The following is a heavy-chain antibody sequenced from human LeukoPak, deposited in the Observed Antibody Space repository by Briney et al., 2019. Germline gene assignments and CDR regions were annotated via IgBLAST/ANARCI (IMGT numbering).Heavy chain of an antibody. V-gene: IGHV3-21*04. D-gene: IGHD5-12*01. J-gene: IGHJ4*02. CDR3: ARRSGYAVRSDY. Sequence: GGSLRLSCAASGFTFSSYSMNWVRQAPGKGLQWVSSISSSGSYVYYADSVKGRFTISRDNAKNSLYLQMNSLRAEDTAVYYCARRSGYAVRSDYWGQGTLVTVSS. CDR2: ISSSGSYV. CDR1: GFTFSSYS.